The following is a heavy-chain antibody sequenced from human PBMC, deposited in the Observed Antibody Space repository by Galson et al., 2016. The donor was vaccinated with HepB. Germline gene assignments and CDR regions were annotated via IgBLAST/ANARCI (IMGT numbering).Heavy chain of an antibody. V-gene: IGHV4-39*01. D-gene: IGHD1-26*01. CDR1: GFSISSSSYY. CDR2: FDYSGST. J-gene: IGHJ4*02. CDR3: ARGEAAWELQYL. Sequence: SETLSLTCTVSGFSISSSSYYWGWIRQPPGKGLEWIGNFDYSGSTHYNPSLKSRVTMSADTSKNQFSLNLSTVTAADTAVYYCARGEAAWELQYLWGQGTRVTVSS.